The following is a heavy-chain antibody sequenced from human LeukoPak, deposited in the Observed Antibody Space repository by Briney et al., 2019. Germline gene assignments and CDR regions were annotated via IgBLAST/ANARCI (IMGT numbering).Heavy chain of an antibody. D-gene: IGHD6-13*01. CDR1: GFTFSTFA. V-gene: IGHV3-23*01. CDR3: SKGGSSWSRWDY. J-gene: IGHJ4*02. Sequence: GGSLRLSCAASGFTFSTFAMSWVRQAPGKGLEWVSTISSSGSGTYYADSVKGRFTISRDNSNDALYLQMNSPRAEDTAVYFCSKGGSSWSRWDYWGQGTLVTVSS. CDR2: ISSSGSGT.